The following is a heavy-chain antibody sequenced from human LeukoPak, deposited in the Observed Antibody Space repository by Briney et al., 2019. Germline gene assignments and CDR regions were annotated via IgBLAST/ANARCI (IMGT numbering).Heavy chain of an antibody. CDR3: ARDLSGSYYRVFDY. Sequence: PSETLSLTCTVSGDSISSGDYYWSWIRQPAGKGLEWIGRISSSGSTYYNPSLKSRVTISVDTSKNQFSLKLSSVTAADTAVYYCARDLSGSYYRVFDYWGQGTLVTVSS. CDR2: ISSSGST. V-gene: IGHV4-61*02. J-gene: IGHJ4*02. D-gene: IGHD1-26*01. CDR1: GDSISSGDYY.